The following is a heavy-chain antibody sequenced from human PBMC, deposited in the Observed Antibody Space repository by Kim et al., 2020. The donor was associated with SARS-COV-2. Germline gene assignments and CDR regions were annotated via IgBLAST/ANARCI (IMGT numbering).Heavy chain of an antibody. Sequence: GGSLRLSCAASGLTFSRYGMHWVRQAPGMGLEWVADISYDGSNEYYSDSVKGRFTISRDNSKNTLYLQMNSLRTEDTAVYFCAKAPIALVPGGKMWFDPCGQGTLVTVSS. CDR1: GLTFSRYG. D-gene: IGHD2-2*01. V-gene: IGHV3-30*18. CDR3: AKAPIALVPGGKMWFDP. J-gene: IGHJ5*02. CDR2: ISYDGSNE.